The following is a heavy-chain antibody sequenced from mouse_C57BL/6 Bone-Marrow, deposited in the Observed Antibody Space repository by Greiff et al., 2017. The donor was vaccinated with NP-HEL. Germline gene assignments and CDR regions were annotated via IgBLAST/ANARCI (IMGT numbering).Heavy chain of an antibody. V-gene: IGHV1-80*01. CDR3: ARGELITTVVERVPGYDY. CDR2: IYPGDGDT. CDR1: GYAFSSYW. J-gene: IGHJ2*01. D-gene: IGHD1-1*01. Sequence: VQLQESGAELVKPGASVKISCKASGYAFSSYWMNWVKQRPGKGLEWIGQIYPGDGDTNYNGKFKGKATLTADKSSSTAYMQLSSLTSEDSAVYFCARGELITTVVERVPGYDYWGQGTTLTVSS.